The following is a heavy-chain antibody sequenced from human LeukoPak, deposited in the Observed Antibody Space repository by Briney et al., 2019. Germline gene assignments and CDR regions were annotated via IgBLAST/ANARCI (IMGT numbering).Heavy chain of an antibody. CDR1: GYTFTSYD. D-gene: IGHD6-6*01. V-gene: IGHV1-8*01. CDR2: MNPNSGNT. Sequence: GASVKVSCKASGYTFTSYDINWVRRATGQGLEWMGWMNPNSGNTGYAQKFQGRVTMTRNTSISTAYMELSSLRSEDTAVYYCVRSLAARPLKLDYWGQGTLVTVSS. J-gene: IGHJ4*02. CDR3: VRSLAARPLKLDY.